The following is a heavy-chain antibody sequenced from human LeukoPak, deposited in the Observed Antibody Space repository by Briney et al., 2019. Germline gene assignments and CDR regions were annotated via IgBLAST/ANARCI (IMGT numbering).Heavy chain of an antibody. V-gene: IGHV3-21*01. CDR3: ARGVRDDYNLLY. CDR1: GFTFSSYN. J-gene: IGHJ4*02. CDR2: ITSSSSFI. Sequence: PGGSLRLSCAASGFTFSSYNTNWVRQAPGKGLEWVSSITSSSSFIYYADSVRGRFTISRDNAKNSLYLQMNSLRADDTAVYYCARGVRDDYNLLYWGQGTLVTVSS. D-gene: IGHD5-24*01.